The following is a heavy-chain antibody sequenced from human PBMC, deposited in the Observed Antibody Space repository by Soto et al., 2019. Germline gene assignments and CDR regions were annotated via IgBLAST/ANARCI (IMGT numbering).Heavy chain of an antibody. Sequence: SETLSLTCAVYGGSFSGYYWSWIRQPPWKGLEWIGESNHSGSTNYNPSLKSRVTISVDTSKNQFSLQLSSVTAADTAVYYCARDRRIEARPLPGWYYGMDVRGQGTTVTVS. CDR2: SNHSGST. CDR1: GGSFSGYY. CDR3: ARDRRIEARPLPGWYYGMDV. J-gene: IGHJ6*02. V-gene: IGHV4-34*01. D-gene: IGHD6-6*01.